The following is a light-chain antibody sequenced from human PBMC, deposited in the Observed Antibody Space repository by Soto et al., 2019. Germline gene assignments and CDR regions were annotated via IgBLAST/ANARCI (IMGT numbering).Light chain of an antibody. V-gene: IGLV2-14*01. Sequence: QSALTQPASVSGSPGQSITISCTGTSSDIGGYNYVSWYQQHPGKAPKLMIYEVSNRPSGVSNRFSGSKSGNAASLTISGLQAEDEAGYYCSAFTSSTTLAFGGGTKLTVL. CDR1: SSDIGGYNY. CDR3: SAFTSSTTLA. CDR2: EVS. J-gene: IGLJ3*02.